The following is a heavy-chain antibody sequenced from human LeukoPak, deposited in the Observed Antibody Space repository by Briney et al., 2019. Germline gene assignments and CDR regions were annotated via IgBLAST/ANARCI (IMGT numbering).Heavy chain of an antibody. D-gene: IGHD5-18*01. Sequence: GGSLRLSCAASGFTFSSYSINWVRQAPGKGLEWVSSISSSSSYKYYADSVKGRFTISRDNAKNSLYLQMNSLRAEDTAVYYCARVGYSYAEVDYWGQGTLVTVSS. V-gene: IGHV3-21*01. CDR1: GFTFSSYS. CDR2: ISSSSSYK. J-gene: IGHJ4*02. CDR3: ARVGYSYAEVDY.